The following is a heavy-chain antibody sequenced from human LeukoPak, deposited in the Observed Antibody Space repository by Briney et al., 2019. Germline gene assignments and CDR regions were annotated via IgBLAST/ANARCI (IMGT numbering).Heavy chain of an antibody. CDR1: GDSVSSNSVT. CDR3: ARRLTQYDCFDP. J-gene: IGHJ5*02. CDR2: TYYRSTWYN. D-gene: IGHD2-2*01. Sequence: SQTLSLTCAISGDSVSSNSVTWNWIRQSPSRGLPWLGRTYYRSTWYNDYAVSVRGRITVNPDTSKNQFSLHLNSVTPEDTAVYYCARRLTQYDCFDPWGQGILVTVSS. V-gene: IGHV6-1*01.